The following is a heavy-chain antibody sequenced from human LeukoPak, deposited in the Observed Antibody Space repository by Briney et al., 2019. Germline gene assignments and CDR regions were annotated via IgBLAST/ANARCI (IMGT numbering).Heavy chain of an antibody. CDR3: ALSSGSGSLGY. CDR2: IATSTNYT. D-gene: IGHD3-10*01. J-gene: IGHJ4*02. V-gene: IGHV3-11*03. CDR1: GVTFSDYH. Sequence: KAGGSLRLSCAASGVTFSDYHMSWIRQAPGKGLEWVSYIATSTNYTNYPDSVKGRFTISRDNAKSSLYLQMNSLRGEDTAVYYCALSSGSGSLGYWGQGTLVTVSS.